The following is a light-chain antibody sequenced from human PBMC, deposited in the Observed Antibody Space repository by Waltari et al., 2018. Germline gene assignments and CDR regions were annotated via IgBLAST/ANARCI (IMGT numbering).Light chain of an antibody. Sequence: DIQMTQSPPSLSASVGDRVTISCRASQTVSNYLNWFQQKSGKAHKLLSNAASTLQGEVPPRSTGSGAGTDFTLTITSLQPEDFATYYCQQSYSLPPTFGQGTKVEVK. V-gene: IGKV1-39*01. CDR1: QTVSNY. CDR2: AAS. J-gene: IGKJ1*01. CDR3: QQSYSLPPT.